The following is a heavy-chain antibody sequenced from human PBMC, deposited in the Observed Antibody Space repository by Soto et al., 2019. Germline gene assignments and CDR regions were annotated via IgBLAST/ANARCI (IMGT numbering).Heavy chain of an antibody. CDR2: IYYTGST. Sequence: PSETLSLTCTVSGVSISSHYWSWIRQSPGKGLEWIGHIYYTGSTTYNPPLKSRVAISIDTSKNQFALNLSSVTTADTAMYFCARGHKYCSGGSCSYFDHWGQGSLVTVSS. V-gene: IGHV4-59*11. D-gene: IGHD2-15*01. J-gene: IGHJ4*02. CDR1: GVSISSHY. CDR3: ARGHKYCSGGSCSYFDH.